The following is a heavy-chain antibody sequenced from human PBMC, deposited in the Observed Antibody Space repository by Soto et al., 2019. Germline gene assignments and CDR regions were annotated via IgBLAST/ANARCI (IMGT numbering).Heavy chain of an antibody. CDR3: ARGYCSSTSCYSSDHCYYMDV. Sequence: GGSLRLSCAASGFSFGSYTMNWVRQAPGKGLEWLSSISSSTSYIYYADSVKGRFTISRDNAKNSLYLQMNSLRAEDTAVYYCARGYCSSTSCYSSDHCYYMDVWGKGTTDIGSS. V-gene: IGHV3-21*01. J-gene: IGHJ6*03. CDR2: ISSSTSYI. CDR1: GFSFGSYT. D-gene: IGHD2-2*01.